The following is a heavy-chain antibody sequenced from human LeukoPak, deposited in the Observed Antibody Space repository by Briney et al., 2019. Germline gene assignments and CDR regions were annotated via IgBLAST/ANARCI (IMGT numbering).Heavy chain of an antibody. V-gene: IGHV3-7*01. CDR2: IKEDGVKK. CDR3: VRGWGGPDDY. D-gene: IGHD3-16*01. J-gene: IGHJ4*02. Sequence: GGSLRLSCAASGITFRNLWMTWVRQAPGKGLEWVANIKEDGVKKCYVDSEEGRFTISRDNAMNSLYLQMNSLRVEDTAVYYCVRGWGGPDDYWGQGILVTVSS. CDR1: GITFRNLW.